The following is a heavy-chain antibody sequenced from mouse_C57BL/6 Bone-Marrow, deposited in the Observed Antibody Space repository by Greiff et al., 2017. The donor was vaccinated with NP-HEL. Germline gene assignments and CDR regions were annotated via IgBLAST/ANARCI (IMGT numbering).Heavy chain of an antibody. Sequence: VQLQQPGAELVKPGASVKLSCKASGYTFTSYWMHWVKQRPGQGLEWIGMIHPNSGSTNYNEKFKSKATLTVDKSSSTAYMQLSSLTSEDSAVYYGARVITTVVAPYYAMDYWGQGTSVTVSS. CDR3: ARVITTVVAPYYAMDY. J-gene: IGHJ4*01. V-gene: IGHV1-64*01. CDR1: GYTFTSYW. D-gene: IGHD1-1*01. CDR2: IHPNSGST.